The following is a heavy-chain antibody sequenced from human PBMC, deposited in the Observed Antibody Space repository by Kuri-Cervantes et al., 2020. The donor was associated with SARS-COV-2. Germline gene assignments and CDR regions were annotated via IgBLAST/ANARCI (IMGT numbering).Heavy chain of an antibody. V-gene: IGHV3-23*02. Sequence: GESLKISCAASGFTFSSYAMSWVRQAPGKGLEWVSGLSRSGGNTYYVDSVKGRFTISRDNSKHTLDLQMNSLRAEDTAVYYCAKTYLFDSSGYYYTPVFDYWGLGTLVTVSS. CDR3: AKTYLFDSSGYYYTPVFDY. CDR2: LSRSGGNT. CDR1: GFTFSSYA. J-gene: IGHJ4*02. D-gene: IGHD3-22*01.